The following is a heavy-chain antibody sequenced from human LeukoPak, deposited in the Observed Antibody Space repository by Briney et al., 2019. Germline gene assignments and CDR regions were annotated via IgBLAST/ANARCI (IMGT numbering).Heavy chain of an antibody. J-gene: IGHJ4*02. V-gene: IGHV3-66*01. CDR1: GFTFSSYE. D-gene: IGHD3-22*01. CDR3: ARKTDSGGQGDY. CDR2: IYSGGNT. Sequence: GGSLRLSCAASGFTFSSYEMNWVRQAPGKGLECVSVIYSGGNTYYADPVKGRFTISRDNSKNTLYLQMNSLRAEDTAVYYCARKTDSGGQGDYWGPGTLVTVSS.